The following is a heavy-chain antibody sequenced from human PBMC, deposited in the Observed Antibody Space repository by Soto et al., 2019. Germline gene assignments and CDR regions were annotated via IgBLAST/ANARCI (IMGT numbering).Heavy chain of an antibody. CDR3: ARLKKYDFWSGYYTGTFDY. J-gene: IGHJ4*02. Sequence: PSETLSLTCDVSGGSTMISSYYCAWIRQPPGKGLEWIGSMYYSGSTYYNPSLKSRVTMSVDTSKNQFSLKLSSVTAADTAVYYCARLKKYDFWSGYYTGTFDYWGQGTLVTVSS. V-gene: IGHV4-39*01. CDR1: GGSTMISSYY. CDR2: MYYSGST. D-gene: IGHD3-3*01.